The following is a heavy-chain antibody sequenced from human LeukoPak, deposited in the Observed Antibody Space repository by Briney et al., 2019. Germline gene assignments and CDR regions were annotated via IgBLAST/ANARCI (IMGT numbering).Heavy chain of an antibody. V-gene: IGHV3-23*01. Sequence: GGSLRLSCAASGFTFSSYAMGWVRQAPGKGLEWVSSISGSGGSTYYADSVKGRFTISRDNSKNTLYLQMNSQRAEDTAVYYCAKDYYGSGSYYNAYDAFDIWGQGTMVTVSS. J-gene: IGHJ3*02. CDR3: AKDYYGSGSYYNAYDAFDI. CDR2: ISGSGGST. CDR1: GFTFSSYA. D-gene: IGHD3-10*01.